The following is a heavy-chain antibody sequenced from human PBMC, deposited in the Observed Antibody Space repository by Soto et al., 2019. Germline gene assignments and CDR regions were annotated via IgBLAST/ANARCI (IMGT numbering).Heavy chain of an antibody. CDR3: AKYKVRGVIFDY. V-gene: IGHV3-23*01. CDR2: ISGSGGST. D-gene: IGHD3-10*01. Sequence: GGSLRLSCAASGFTFSSYAMSWFRQAPGKGLEWVSAISGSGGSTYYADSVKGRFTISRDNSKNTLYLQMNSLRAEDTAVYYCAKYKVRGVIFDYWGQGTLVTVSS. CDR1: GFTFSSYA. J-gene: IGHJ4*02.